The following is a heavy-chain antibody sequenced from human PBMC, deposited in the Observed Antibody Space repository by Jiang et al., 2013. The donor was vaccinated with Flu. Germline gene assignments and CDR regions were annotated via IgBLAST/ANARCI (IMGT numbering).Heavy chain of an antibody. J-gene: IGHJ6*02. CDR2: INTNTGNP. V-gene: IGHV7-4-1*02. D-gene: IGHD3-10*01. CDR3: ARGSVADYFYYGLDV. Sequence: ELKKPGASVRVSCKASGYTFTSYAMNWVRQAPGQGLEWMGWINTNTGNPTYAQGFTGRFVFSLDTSASTAYLQISSLKTEDTAVYYCARGSVADYFYYGLDVWGQGTTVTVSS. CDR1: GYTFTSYA.